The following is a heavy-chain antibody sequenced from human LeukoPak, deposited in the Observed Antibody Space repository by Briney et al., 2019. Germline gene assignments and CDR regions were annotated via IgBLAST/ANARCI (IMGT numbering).Heavy chain of an antibody. J-gene: IGHJ3*02. CDR2: INHSGST. CDR3: ARGGMATTTDAFDI. Sequence: PSETLSLTCAVYGESLSGYFWSWIRQSPGKRLEWIGEINHSGSTNYNPSLKSRVTISVDTSKNQFSLKLSSVTAADTAVYYCARGGMATTTDAFDIWGQGTMVTVSS. V-gene: IGHV4-34*01. D-gene: IGHD5-24*01. CDR1: GESLSGYF.